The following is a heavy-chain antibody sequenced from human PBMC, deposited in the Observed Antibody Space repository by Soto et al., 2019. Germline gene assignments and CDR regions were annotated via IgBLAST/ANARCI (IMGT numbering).Heavy chain of an antibody. CDR1: GGSISSGDYY. V-gene: IGHV4-30-4*01. J-gene: IGHJ4*02. D-gene: IGHD3-3*01. CDR3: ARFDGTIFGVVIIDY. CDR2: IYYSGST. Sequence: PSETLSLTCTVSGGSISSGDYYWSWIRQPPGKGLEWIGYIYYSGSTYYNPSLKSRVVISVDTSNNQFSLKLSSVTAADTAVYYCARFDGTIFGVVIIDYWGQGTLVTVSS.